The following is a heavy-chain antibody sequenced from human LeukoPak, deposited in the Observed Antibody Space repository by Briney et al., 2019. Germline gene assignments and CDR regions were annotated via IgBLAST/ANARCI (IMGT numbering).Heavy chain of an antibody. V-gene: IGHV1-2*02. D-gene: IGHD6-19*01. CDR2: INPNSGGT. CDR1: GYTFTGYY. Sequence: ASVKVSCTASGYTFTGYYMHWVRQAPGQGLEWMGWINPNSGGTNYAQKFQGRVTMTRDTSISTVYMELSSLRSDDTAVYYCARDRRRIAVGGRWVNWFDPWGQGTLVTVSS. J-gene: IGHJ5*02. CDR3: ARDRRRIAVGGRWVNWFDP.